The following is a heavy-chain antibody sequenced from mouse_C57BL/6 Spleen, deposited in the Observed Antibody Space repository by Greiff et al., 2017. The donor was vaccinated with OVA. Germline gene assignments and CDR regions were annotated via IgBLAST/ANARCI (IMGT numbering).Heavy chain of an antibody. CDR2: IDPSDSYT. CDR1: GYTFTSYW. Sequence: QVQLQQPGAELVRPGTSVKLSCKASGYTFTSYWMHWVKQRPGQGLEWIGVIDPSDSYTYYNQKFKGKATLTVDTSSSTAYMQLSSLTSEDSAVYYCARGNYDYDWYFDVWGTGTTVTVSS. J-gene: IGHJ1*03. CDR3: ARGNYDYDWYFDV. V-gene: IGHV1-59*01. D-gene: IGHD2-4*01.